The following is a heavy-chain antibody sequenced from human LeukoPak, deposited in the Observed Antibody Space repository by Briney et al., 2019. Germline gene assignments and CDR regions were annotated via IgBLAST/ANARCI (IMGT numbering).Heavy chain of an antibody. CDR2: INPSGGST. V-gene: IGHV1-46*01. J-gene: IGHJ4*02. D-gene: IGHD6-13*01. CDR3: ARDVDLAAAGTNRVDY. CDR1: GYTFTSYY. Sequence: GASVKVSCKASGYTFTSYYMHWVRQAPGQGLEWMGIINPSGGSTSYAQKFQGRVTMTRDMSTSTVYMELSSLRSEDTAVYYCARDVDLAAAGTNRVDYWGQGTLVTVSS.